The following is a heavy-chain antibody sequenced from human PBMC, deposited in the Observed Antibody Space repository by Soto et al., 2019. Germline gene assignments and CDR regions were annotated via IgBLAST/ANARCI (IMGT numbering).Heavy chain of an antibody. CDR2: IWFDGSDK. J-gene: IGHJ3*02. CDR1: GFTFSTYG. V-gene: IGHV3-33*01. CDR3: ARLHCSAASCYSVGAFDI. Sequence: QVQLVESGGGVVQPGRSLRLSCAASGFTFSTYGMHWVRQAPGKGLEWVALIWFDGSDKYYTESVKGRFTISRDNSRSTVDLQMNSLRAEDTAVYYCARLHCSAASCYSVGAFDIRGQGTMVTVTS. D-gene: IGHD2-2*01.